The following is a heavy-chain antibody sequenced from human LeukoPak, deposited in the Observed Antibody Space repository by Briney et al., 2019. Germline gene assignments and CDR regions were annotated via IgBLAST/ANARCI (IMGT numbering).Heavy chain of an antibody. CDR2: INPNSGGT. Sequence: ASVKVSCTASGYTFTGYYMHWVRQAPGQGLEWMGWINPNSGGTNYAQKFQGRVTMTRDTSISTAYMELSRLRSDDTAVYYCARSVGGCSSTSCYYYYYMDVWGKGTTVTVSS. V-gene: IGHV1-2*02. J-gene: IGHJ6*03. D-gene: IGHD2-2*01. CDR1: GYTFTGYY. CDR3: ARSVGGCSSTSCYYYYYMDV.